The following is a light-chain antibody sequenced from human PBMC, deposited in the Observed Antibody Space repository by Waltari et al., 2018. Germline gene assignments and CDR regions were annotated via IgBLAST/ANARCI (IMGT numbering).Light chain of an antibody. Sequence: QSALTQPASVSGSPGQSITISCTGTSSDIGVYNHSSWYQQHPGKAPKLMIYDFTNRPSGVSDRFSGSKSDYTASLTISGLQAEDEADYYCSSYTTSISYVFGTGTRVTVL. V-gene: IGLV2-14*03. CDR1: SSDIGVYNH. J-gene: IGLJ1*01. CDR2: DFT. CDR3: SSYTTSISYV.